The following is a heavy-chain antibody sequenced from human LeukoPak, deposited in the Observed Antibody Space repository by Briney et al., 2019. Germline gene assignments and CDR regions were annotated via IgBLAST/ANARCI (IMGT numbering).Heavy chain of an antibody. CDR2: IYYSGST. D-gene: IGHD1-1*01. Sequence: SETLSLTCTVSGGSISSYCWSWIRQPPGKGLEWIGYIYYSGSTNYNPSLKSRVTISVDTSKNQFSLKLSSVTAADTAVYYCARGLGLNWSEYYFDYWGQGTLVTVSS. V-gene: IGHV4-59*01. CDR1: GGSISSYC. J-gene: IGHJ4*02. CDR3: ARGLGLNWSEYYFDY.